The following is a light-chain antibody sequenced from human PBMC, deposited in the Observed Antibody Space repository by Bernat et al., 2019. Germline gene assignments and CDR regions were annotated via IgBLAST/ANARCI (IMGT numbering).Light chain of an antibody. CDR1: QSISSY. Sequence: DIQLTQSPSFLSASVGDRVTITCRASQSISSYLAWYQQKPGKAPKLLIYDASTLQSGVPSRFSGSGSGTEFTLTISSLQPEDFATYYCQQLNSYLITFGQGTRLEIK. CDR3: QQLNSYLIT. V-gene: IGKV1-9*01. J-gene: IGKJ5*01. CDR2: DAS.